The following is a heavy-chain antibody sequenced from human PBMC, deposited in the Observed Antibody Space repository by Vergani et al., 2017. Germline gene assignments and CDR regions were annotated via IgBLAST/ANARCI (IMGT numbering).Heavy chain of an antibody. CDR1: GVSIGSNSYY. Sequence: QLQLQESGPGLVKPSETLSLTCTVSGVSIGSNSYYWGWIRQPPGKGLEWIGSIYHSGSTYYNPSLNSRLTMSVDTSKNQFSLKLNSMTAADTAVYYCARRPTWELGAFDIWGQGTLVTVSS. CDR2: IYHSGST. D-gene: IGHD1-26*01. CDR3: ARRPTWELGAFDI. J-gene: IGHJ3*02. V-gene: IGHV4-39*07.